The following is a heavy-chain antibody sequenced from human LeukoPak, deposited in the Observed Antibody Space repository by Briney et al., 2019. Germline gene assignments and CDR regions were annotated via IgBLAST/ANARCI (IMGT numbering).Heavy chain of an antibody. D-gene: IGHD6-13*01. CDR3: ARDLSSSSWYFDDNWLDP. CDR2: INAGNGNT. CDR1: GYTFTSYA. Sequence: GASVKVSCKASGYTFTSYAMHWVRQAPGQRLEWMGWINAGNGNTKYSQKFQGRVTITRDTSASTAYMELSSLRSEDTAVYYCARDLSSSSWYFDDNWLDPWGQGTLVTVSS. V-gene: IGHV1-3*01. J-gene: IGHJ5*02.